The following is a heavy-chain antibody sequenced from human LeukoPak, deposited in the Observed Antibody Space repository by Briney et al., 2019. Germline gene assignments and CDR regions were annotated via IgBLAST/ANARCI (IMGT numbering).Heavy chain of an antibody. V-gene: IGHV1-69*01. CDR1: GGTFSSYA. Sequence: SSVKVSCKASGGTFSSYAISWVRQAPGQGLEWMGGIIPIFGTADYAKKFQGRVTITVDESTSAAYMTLISMRSEDTAVYYCAREGRIAAAGTYFWFDPWGQGTLVTVSS. J-gene: IGHJ5*02. D-gene: IGHD6-13*01. CDR2: IIPIFGTA. CDR3: AREGRIAAAGTYFWFDP.